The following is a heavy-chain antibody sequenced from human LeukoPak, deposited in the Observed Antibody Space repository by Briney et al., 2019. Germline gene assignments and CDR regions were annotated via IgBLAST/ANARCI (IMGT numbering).Heavy chain of an antibody. CDR3: ARGPLRGAMVHFDY. Sequence: PGGSLRLSCAASGFTFSSYSMNWVRQAPGKGLEWVSSISSSSSYIYYADSVKGRFTISRDNAKNSLYLQMNSLRAEDTAVYYCARGPLRGAMVHFDYWGQGTLVTVSS. CDR1: GFTFSSYS. V-gene: IGHV3-21*01. D-gene: IGHD5-18*01. CDR2: ISSSSSYI. J-gene: IGHJ4*02.